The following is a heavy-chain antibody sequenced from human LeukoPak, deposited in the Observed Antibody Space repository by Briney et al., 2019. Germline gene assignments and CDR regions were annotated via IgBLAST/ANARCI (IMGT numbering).Heavy chain of an antibody. V-gene: IGHV3-15*01. Sequence: PGGPLRLSCAASGLTFNNAWMSWVRQAPGKGLEWVGRIKSKTDGGTTYYAAPVKGRFTISRDDSKNTLYLQMNSLKTEDTAVYYCTLVGCSDGSCYAGHYWGQGTLVTVSS. CDR2: IKSKTDGGTT. CDR3: TLVGCSDGSCYAGHY. CDR1: GLTFNNAW. J-gene: IGHJ4*02. D-gene: IGHD2-15*01.